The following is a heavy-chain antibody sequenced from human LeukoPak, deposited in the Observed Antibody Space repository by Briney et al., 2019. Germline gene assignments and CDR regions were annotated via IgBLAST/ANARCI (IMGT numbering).Heavy chain of an antibody. V-gene: IGHV3-23*01. CDR1: GFTFSSYA. J-gene: IGHJ6*03. CDR2: ISGSGGST. Sequence: GGSLRLSCAASGFTFSSYAMSWVRQAPGKGLEWVSAISGSGGSTYYADSVKGRFTISRDNSKNTLYLQMNSLRAEDTAIYYCAKVGITGTNEPNYYYMDVWGKGTTVTVSS. CDR3: AKVGITGTNEPNYYYMDV. D-gene: IGHD1-7*01.